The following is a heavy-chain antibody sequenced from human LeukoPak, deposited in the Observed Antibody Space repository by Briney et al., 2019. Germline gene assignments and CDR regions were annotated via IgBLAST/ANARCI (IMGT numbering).Heavy chain of an antibody. V-gene: IGHV1-2*04. CDR2: INPNSGGT. J-gene: IGHJ6*02. CDR1: GYTFTGYY. D-gene: IGHD3-10*01. CDR3: ARGPGVLLWFGESLPPEDLSGMDV. Sequence: ASVKVSCKASGYTFTGYYMHWVRQAPGQGLEWMGWINPNSGGTNYAQKFQGWVTMTRDTSISTAYMELSRLRSDDTAVYYCARGPGVLLWFGESLPPEDLSGMDVWAKGPRSPSP.